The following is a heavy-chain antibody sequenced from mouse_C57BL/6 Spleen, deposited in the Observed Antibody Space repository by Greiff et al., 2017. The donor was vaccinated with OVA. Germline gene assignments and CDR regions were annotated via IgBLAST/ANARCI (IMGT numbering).Heavy chain of an antibody. V-gene: IGHV8-8*01. Sequence: QVTLKVSGPGILQPSQTLSLTCSFSGFSLSTFGMGVGWLRQPSGKGLEWLAHIWWDDDKSYNPALKSWLTISKDTSKNQVYHNIANVDTADTATNYYAHITTVVATRYCDDWGTGTTVTVSS. D-gene: IGHD1-1*01. CDR2: IWWDDDK. CDR1: GFSLSTFGMG. CDR3: AHITTVVATRYCDD. J-gene: IGHJ1*03.